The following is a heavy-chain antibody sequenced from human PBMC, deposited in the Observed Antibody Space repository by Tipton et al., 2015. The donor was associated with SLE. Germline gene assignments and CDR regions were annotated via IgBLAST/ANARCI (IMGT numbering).Heavy chain of an antibody. Sequence: GLVKPSETLSLTCTVSGGSISSYYWSWIRQPPGKGLEWIGYIYYSGSTNYNPSLRSRVTISVDTSKKQFSLKLSSVTAADTAVYYCARAHVGPFGPYFHIWGQGTMVTVSS. D-gene: IGHD1-26*01. CDR3: ARAHVGPFGPYFHI. V-gene: IGHV4-59*01. CDR2: IYYSGST. J-gene: IGHJ3*02. CDR1: GGSISSYY.